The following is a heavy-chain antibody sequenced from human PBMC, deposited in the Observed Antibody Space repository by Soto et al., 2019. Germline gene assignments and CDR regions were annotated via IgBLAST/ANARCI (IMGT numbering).Heavy chain of an antibody. CDR3: ARQLLLWFGELPGPFDY. CDR2: IYYSGST. Sequence: PSETLSLTCTVSGGSISSYYWSWIRQPPGKGLEWIGYIYYSGSTNYNPSLKSRVTISVDTSKNQFSLKLSSVTAADTAVYYCARQLLLWFGELPGPFDYWGQGTLVTVSS. D-gene: IGHD3-10*01. J-gene: IGHJ4*02. V-gene: IGHV4-59*01. CDR1: GGSISSYY.